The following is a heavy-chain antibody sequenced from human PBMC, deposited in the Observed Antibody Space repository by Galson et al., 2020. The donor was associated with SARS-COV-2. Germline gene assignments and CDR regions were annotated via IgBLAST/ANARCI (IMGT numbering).Heavy chain of an antibody. J-gene: IGHJ6*01. D-gene: IGHD3-10*01. CDR3: ARARAGAIMRRKYYWMDV. Sequence: GGSLRLSCAASGFTFSNYWMTWVRQAPGKGLEWVANIKQDGSKKFYVDSVKGRFTISRDNAKDSLYLQMNSLRVEDTALYYCARARAGAIMRRKYYWMDVWGKGTTVSVSS. V-gene: IGHV3-7*01. CDR1: GFTFSNYW. CDR2: IKQDGSKK.